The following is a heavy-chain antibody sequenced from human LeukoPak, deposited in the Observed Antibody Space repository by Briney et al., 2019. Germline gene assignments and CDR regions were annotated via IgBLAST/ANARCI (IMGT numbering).Heavy chain of an antibody. D-gene: IGHD3-22*01. Sequence: SGTLSLTCAVSGGSLSSSNWWSWVRQPPGKGLEWIGEIYHSGSTNYNPSLKSRVTISVDKSKNQFSLKLSSVTAADTAVYYCAKVWVDSSGYGDPAEYFQHWGQGTLVTVSS. CDR1: GGSLSSSNW. J-gene: IGHJ1*01. CDR2: IYHSGST. V-gene: IGHV4-4*02. CDR3: AKVWVDSSGYGDPAEYFQH.